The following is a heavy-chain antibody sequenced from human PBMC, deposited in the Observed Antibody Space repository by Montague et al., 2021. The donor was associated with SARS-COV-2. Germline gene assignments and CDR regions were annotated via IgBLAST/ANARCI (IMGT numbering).Heavy chain of an antibody. CDR2: IYSGGST. D-gene: IGHD3-16*02. CDR3: AREYLYYDYVWGSYRSYDAFDI. Sequence: SLRLSCAASGFTVSSNYMSWVRQAPGKGLEWVSVIYSGGSTYYADSVKDRFTISRDNSKNTLYLQMNSLRAEDTAVYYCAREYLYYDYVWGSYRSYDAFDIWGQGTMVTVSS. J-gene: IGHJ3*02. V-gene: IGHV3-53*01. CDR1: GFTVSSNY.